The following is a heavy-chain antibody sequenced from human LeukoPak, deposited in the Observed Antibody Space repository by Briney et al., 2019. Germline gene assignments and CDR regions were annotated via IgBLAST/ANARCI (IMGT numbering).Heavy chain of an antibody. V-gene: IGHV1-69*13. CDR2: IIPIFGTA. CDR3: ARGRSYYYDSSGRTTTYYFDY. Sequence: SVKVSCKASGYTFTGYYMHWVRQAPGQGLEWMGGIIPIFGTANYAQKFQGRVTITADESTSTAYMELSSLRSEDTAVYYCARGRSYYYDSSGRTTTYYFDYWGQGTLVTVSS. J-gene: IGHJ4*02. D-gene: IGHD3-22*01. CDR1: GYTFTGYY.